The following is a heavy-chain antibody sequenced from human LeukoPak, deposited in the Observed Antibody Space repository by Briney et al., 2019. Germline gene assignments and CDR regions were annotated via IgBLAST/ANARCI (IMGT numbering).Heavy chain of an antibody. CDR1: GGSFSGYY. CDR2: INHSGST. CDR3: AAGRDYGSGMYMAHFDY. D-gene: IGHD3-10*01. Sequence: SSETLSLTCAVYGGSFSGYYWSWIRQPPGKGLEWIGEINHSGSTNYNPSLKSRVTISVDTSKNQFSLKLSSVTAADTAVYYCAAGRDYGSGMYMAHFDYWGQGTLVTVSS. J-gene: IGHJ4*02. V-gene: IGHV4-34*01.